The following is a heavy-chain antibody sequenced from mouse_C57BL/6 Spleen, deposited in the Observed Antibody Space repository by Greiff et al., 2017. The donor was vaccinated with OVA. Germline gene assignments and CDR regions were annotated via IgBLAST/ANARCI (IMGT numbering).Heavy chain of an antibody. V-gene: IGHV3-6*01. CDR1: GYSITSGYY. D-gene: IGHD1-1*01. J-gene: IGHJ2*01. CDR3: ARAHITTVPFDY. CDR2: ISYDGSN. Sequence: ESGPGLVKPSQSLSLTCSVTGYSITSGYYWNWIRQFPGNKLEWMGYISYDGSNNYNPSLKNRISITRDTSKNQFFLKLNSVTTEDTATYYCARAHITTVPFDYWGQGTTLTVSS.